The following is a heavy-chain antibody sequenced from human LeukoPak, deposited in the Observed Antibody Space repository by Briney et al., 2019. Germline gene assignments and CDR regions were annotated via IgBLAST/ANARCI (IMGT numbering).Heavy chain of an antibody. CDR1: GYSFINYW. V-gene: IGHV5-51*01. D-gene: IGHD3-10*01. CDR3: ARQRYYYGSGSFTPPGDY. J-gene: IGHJ4*02. CDR2: IYPGDSDT. Sequence: GESLKISCKGSGYSFINYWIGWVRQMPGKGLEWMGIIYPGDSDTRYSPSFQGQVTISADKSISTAYLQWSSLKASDTAMYYCARQRYYYGSGSFTPPGDYWGQGTLVTVSS.